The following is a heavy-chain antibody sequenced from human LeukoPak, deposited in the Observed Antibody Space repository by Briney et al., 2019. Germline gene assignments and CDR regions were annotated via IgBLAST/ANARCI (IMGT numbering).Heavy chain of an antibody. J-gene: IGHJ5*02. CDR3: ARERFQNWFDP. CDR2: IIPIFGTA. D-gene: IGHD3-3*01. V-gene: IGHV1-69*05. CDR1: GYTFTSYY. Sequence: ASVKVSCKASGYTFTSYYMHWVRQDPGQGLEWMGGIIPIFGTANYAQKFQGRVTITTDESTSTDYMELSSLRSEDTAVYYCARERFQNWFDPWGQGTLVTVSS.